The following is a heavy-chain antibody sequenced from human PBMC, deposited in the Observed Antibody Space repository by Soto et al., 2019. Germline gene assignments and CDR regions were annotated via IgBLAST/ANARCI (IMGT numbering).Heavy chain of an antibody. Sequence: QVQLQESGPGLVKPSGTLSLTCAVSGGSISSSNWWSWVRQPPGKGLEWIGEIYHSGSTNYNPSLKSRVTISVDKSKNQFSLKLSSVTAADTAVYYCARPLYYYDSSGYYYPRDHDAFDIWGQGTMVIVSS. CDR2: IYHSGST. V-gene: IGHV4-4*02. CDR3: ARPLYYYDSSGYYYPRDHDAFDI. J-gene: IGHJ3*02. D-gene: IGHD3-22*01. CDR1: GGSISSSNW.